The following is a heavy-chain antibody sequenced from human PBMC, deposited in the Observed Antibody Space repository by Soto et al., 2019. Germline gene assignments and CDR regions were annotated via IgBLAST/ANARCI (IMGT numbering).Heavy chain of an antibody. CDR1: GFTFSSYA. Sequence: PGGSLRLSSAASGFTFSSYAMSWVRQAPGKGLEWVSAISGSGGSTYYADSVKGRFTISRDNSKNTLYLQMNSLRAEDTAVYYCANNNYVWGSYPSRRYYYYYGMDVWGQGTTVTVSS. V-gene: IGHV3-23*01. J-gene: IGHJ6*02. D-gene: IGHD3-16*02. CDR2: ISGSGGST. CDR3: ANNNYVWGSYPSRRYYYYYGMDV.